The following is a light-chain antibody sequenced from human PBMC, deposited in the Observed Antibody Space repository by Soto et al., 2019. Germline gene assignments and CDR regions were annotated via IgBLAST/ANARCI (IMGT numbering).Light chain of an antibody. V-gene: IGLV2-8*01. CDR1: RSDVGGYNY. CDR2: EVS. Sequence: QSALTQPPSASGSPGQSVTISCTGTRSDVGGYNYVSWYQQHPGKAPKLMIYEVSKRPSGVPDRFSGSKSGNTASLTVSGLPAEDGADYYCNSYAGSNNWVFGGGSKLTVL. CDR3: NSYAGSNNWV. J-gene: IGLJ3*02.